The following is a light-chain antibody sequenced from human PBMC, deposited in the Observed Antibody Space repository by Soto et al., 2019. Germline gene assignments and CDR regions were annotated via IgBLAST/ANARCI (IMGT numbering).Light chain of an antibody. V-gene: IGKV1-39*01. Sequence: DIQMTQSPSSLSASVGDRVTITCRASPSIGTYLNWYQHKVGKAPKLLIYAASSLQGGVPSRFSGSGSGTEFTLTINSLQPEDFATYFCQQSYVIPITFGQETRLEIK. J-gene: IGKJ5*01. CDR1: PSIGTY. CDR3: QQSYVIPIT. CDR2: AAS.